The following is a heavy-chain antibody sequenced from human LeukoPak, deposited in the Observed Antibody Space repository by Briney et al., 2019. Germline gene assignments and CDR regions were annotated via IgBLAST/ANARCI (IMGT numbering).Heavy chain of an antibody. Sequence: QGKGQELIRYIYTNGITTSYSSLNLPITISVDTSKNQFSLKLSSVTAADTAVYYCARHMTTLVNYGMDVWGQGTTVTVSS. CDR3: ARHMTTLVNYGMDV. CDR2: IYTNGIT. D-gene: IGHD4-23*01. V-gene: IGHV4-4*09. J-gene: IGHJ6*02.